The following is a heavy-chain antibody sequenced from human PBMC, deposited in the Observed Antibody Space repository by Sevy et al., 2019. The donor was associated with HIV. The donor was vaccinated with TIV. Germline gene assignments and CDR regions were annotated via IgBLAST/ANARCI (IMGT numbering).Heavy chain of an antibody. J-gene: IGHJ3*02. CDR2: IYYSGST. CDR1: GGSISSYY. Sequence: SETLSLTCTVSGGSISSYYWSWIRQPPGKGLEWIGYIYYSGSTNYNPSLKSRVTISVDTSKNQFSLKLSSVTAADTAVYYCARLKRGYSSSWYLKGGAFDIWGQGTMVTVSS. CDR3: ARLKRGYSSSWYLKGGAFDI. D-gene: IGHD6-13*01. V-gene: IGHV4-59*08.